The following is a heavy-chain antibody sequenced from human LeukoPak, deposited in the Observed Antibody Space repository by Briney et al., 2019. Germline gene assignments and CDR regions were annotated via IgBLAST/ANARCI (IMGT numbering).Heavy chain of an antibody. D-gene: IGHD7-27*01. CDR3: ARGPPNWGYDY. J-gene: IGHJ4*02. Sequence: ASVKVSCKASGYTFTGYYMHWVRQAPGQGLEWMGRINPNSGGTNYAQKFQDRVTMTRNTSISTAYMELSSLRSDDTAVYYCARGPPNWGYDYWGPGTLVTVSS. V-gene: IGHV1-2*06. CDR2: INPNSGGT. CDR1: GYTFTGYY.